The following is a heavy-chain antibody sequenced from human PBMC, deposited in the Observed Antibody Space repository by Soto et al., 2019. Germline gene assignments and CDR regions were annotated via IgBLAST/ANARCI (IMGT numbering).Heavy chain of an antibody. CDR1: GYNFATSW. CDR3: AEHVDTWRVPYYLEP. D-gene: IGHD1-26*01. V-gene: IGHV5-51*01. CDR2: SYSGDSEA. J-gene: IGHJ4*01. Sequence: GESLKISCQGAGYNFATSWLSWQRQMRGKGLEWRGISYSGDSEARYSPSFQGHVTVSGDESISTAYLQRDRLTSSGTAMYFCAEHVDTWRVPYYLEPWGHGTLVTVSS.